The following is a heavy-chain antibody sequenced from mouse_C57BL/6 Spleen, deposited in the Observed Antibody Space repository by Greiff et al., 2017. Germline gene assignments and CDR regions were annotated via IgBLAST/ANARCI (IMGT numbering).Heavy chain of an antibody. Sequence: QVQLQQSDAELVKPGASVKISCKVSGYTFTDHTIHWMKQRPEQGLEWIGYIYPRDGSTKYNEKFKGKATLTADKSSSTAYMQLNSLTSEDSAVYVCARTGYDYLYYYAMDYWGQGTSVTVSS. J-gene: IGHJ4*01. CDR3: ARTGYDYLYYYAMDY. D-gene: IGHD2-4*01. CDR1: GYTFTDHT. CDR2: IYPRDGST. V-gene: IGHV1-78*01.